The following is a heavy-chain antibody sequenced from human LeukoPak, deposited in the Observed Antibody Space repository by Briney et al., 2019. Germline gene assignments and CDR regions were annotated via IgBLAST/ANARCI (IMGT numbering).Heavy chain of an antibody. D-gene: IGHD4-23*01. CDR3: AKLRRELRLDHDAFDI. V-gene: IGHV3-23*01. J-gene: IGHJ3*02. CDR2: ISGSGGST. CDR1: GFTFSSYA. Sequence: GGSLRLSCAASGFTFSSYAMSWVRQAPGKGLEWVSAISGSGGSTYYADSVKGRFTISRDNSKNTLYLQMNSLRAEDTAVYYCAKLRRELRLDHDAFDIWGQGTIVTVSS.